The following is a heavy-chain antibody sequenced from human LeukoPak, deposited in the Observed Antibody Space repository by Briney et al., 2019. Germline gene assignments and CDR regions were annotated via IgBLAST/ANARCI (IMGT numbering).Heavy chain of an antibody. D-gene: IGHD1-14*01. CDR3: AKDRGIPIPKIP. Sequence: PGGSLRLSCAASGFTFSSYSMNWVRQAPGKGLEWVSAISGSGGSTYYADSVKGRFTISRDNSKNTLYLQMNSLRAEDTAVYYCAKDRGIPIPKIPWGQGTLVTVSS. V-gene: IGHV3-23*01. CDR1: GFTFSSYS. CDR2: ISGSGGST. J-gene: IGHJ5*02.